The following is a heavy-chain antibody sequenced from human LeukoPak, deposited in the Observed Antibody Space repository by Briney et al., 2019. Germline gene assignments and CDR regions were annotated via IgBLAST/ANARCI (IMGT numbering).Heavy chain of an antibody. CDR1: GASISSGSDY. Sequence: PSETLSLTCSVSGASISSGSDYWSWIRQPAGKALEWIGRVHTSGNPNYNPSLESRVTISVDTSKNQFSLKLSSVTAADTAVYYCAREINYHGSETLDYWGQGTLVTVSS. CDR2: VHTSGNP. CDR3: AREINYHGSETLDY. V-gene: IGHV4-61*02. J-gene: IGHJ4*02. D-gene: IGHD3-10*01.